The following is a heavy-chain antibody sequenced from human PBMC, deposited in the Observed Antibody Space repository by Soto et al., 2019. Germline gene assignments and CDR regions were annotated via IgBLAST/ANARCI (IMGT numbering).Heavy chain of an antibody. V-gene: IGHV1-69*01. CDR2: IIPIFGTA. CDR1: GGTFSSYA. D-gene: IGHD5-12*01. J-gene: IGHJ6*02. Sequence: QVQLVQSGAEVKKPGSSVKVSCKASGGTFSSYAISWVRRAPGQGLEWMGGIIPIFGTANYAQKFQGRVTITADESTSTAYMELSSLRSEDTAVYYCARGLLRGYSGYFGGGMDVWGQGTTVTVSS. CDR3: ARGLLRGYSGYFGGGMDV.